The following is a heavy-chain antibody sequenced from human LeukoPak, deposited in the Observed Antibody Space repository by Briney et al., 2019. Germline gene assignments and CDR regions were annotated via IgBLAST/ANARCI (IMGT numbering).Heavy chain of an antibody. D-gene: IGHD5-18*01. V-gene: IGHV3-20*01. J-gene: IGHJ3*02. CDR2: ITRNGGTT. CDR1: GVTFYNYG. CDR3: ARGYLKGPFDI. Sequence: GGSLRLSCIASGVTFYNYGMSWVRQVPGKGLEWVSGITRNGGTTDYADSAKGRFTISRDNAKNSLYLQMSSLRAEDTALYHCARGYLKGPFDIWGQGTMVTVSS.